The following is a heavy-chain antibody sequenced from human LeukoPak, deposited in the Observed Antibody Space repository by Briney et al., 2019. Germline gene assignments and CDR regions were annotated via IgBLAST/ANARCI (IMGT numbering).Heavy chain of an antibody. CDR3: ARSLVGATVAPWDY. D-gene: IGHD1-26*01. CDR2: ISYDGSNK. J-gene: IGHJ4*02. CDR1: GFTFSSYA. V-gene: IGHV3-30*14. Sequence: PGGSLRLSCAASGFTFSSYAMHWVRQAPGKGLEWVAVISYDGSNKYYADSVKGRFTISRDNSKNTLYLQMNSLRAEDTAVYYCARSLVGATVAPWDYWGQGTLVTVSS.